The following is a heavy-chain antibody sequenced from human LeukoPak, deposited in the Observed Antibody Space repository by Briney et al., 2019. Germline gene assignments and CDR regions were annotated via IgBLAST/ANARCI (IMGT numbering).Heavy chain of an antibody. D-gene: IGHD3-22*01. CDR1: GYTFTSYG. J-gene: IGHJ4*02. Sequence: ASVKVSCKSSGYTFTSYGISWVRQAPGQGLEWMGWISAYNGNTNYAQKLQGRVTMTSDTSSSTVYMELRSLRSDDTAVYYCARDSPYDSSGWYYFDYWGQGTLVTVSS. CDR3: ARDSPYDSSGWYYFDY. V-gene: IGHV1-18*01. CDR2: ISAYNGNT.